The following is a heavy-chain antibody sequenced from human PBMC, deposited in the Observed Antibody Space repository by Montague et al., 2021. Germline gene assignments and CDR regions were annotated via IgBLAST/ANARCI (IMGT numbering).Heavy chain of an antibody. CDR1: GGSLDGFY. J-gene: IGHJ4*02. V-gene: IGHV4-34*01. CDR3: ARYLTGCYDE. D-gene: IGHD5-12*01. Sequence: SETLSLTCAVYGGSLDGFYWTWIRQPPGKGLEWIGETNHRGISSYNPALKGRVTLSAETSKNQFSLRVTSVTAADTAVYFCARYLTGCYDEWGRGTLVTVSS. CDR2: TNHRGIS.